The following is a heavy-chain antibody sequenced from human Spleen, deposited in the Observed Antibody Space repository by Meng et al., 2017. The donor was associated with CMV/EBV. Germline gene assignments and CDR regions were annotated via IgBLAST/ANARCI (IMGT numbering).Heavy chain of an antibody. CDR3: ARAYNDYYTYGMDV. D-gene: IGHD3-3*01. V-gene: IGHV3-30*02. CDR1: GFTFSSYG. Sequence: GGSLRLSCAASGFTFSSYGMHWVRQAPGKGLEWVAFIRYDGSNKYYADSVKGRFTISRDNSKNTLYLQMNSLRAEDTAVYYCARAYNDYYTYGMDVWGQGTTVTVSS. J-gene: IGHJ6*02. CDR2: IRYDGSNK.